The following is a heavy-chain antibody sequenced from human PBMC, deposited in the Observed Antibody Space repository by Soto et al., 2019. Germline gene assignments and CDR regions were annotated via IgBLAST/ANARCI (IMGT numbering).Heavy chain of an antibody. CDR3: AKEPVGPDWYFDL. V-gene: IGHV3-23*01. CDR2: ISGSGIST. CDR1: GFTFSSYG. J-gene: IGHJ2*01. Sequence: GESLKISCAASGFTFSSYGMHWVRQAPGKGLEWVSGISGSGISTHYADSVKGRFTVSRDNSKNTLYLQMNSLRAEDTAVYNCAKEPVGPDWYFDLWGRGTLVTVSS.